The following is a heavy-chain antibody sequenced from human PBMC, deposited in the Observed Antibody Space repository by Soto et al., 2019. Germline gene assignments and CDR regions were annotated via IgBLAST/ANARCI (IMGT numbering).Heavy chain of an antibody. CDR1: GFTFSSYA. Sequence: EVQLLESGGGLVQPGGSLRLSCAASGFTFSSYAMSWVRQAPGKGLEWVSAISGSGGSTYYADSVKGRFTISRDNSKNTLYLQMNSLRAEDTAVYYCAKEWDRYCSSTSCLPPPYWGQGTLVTVSS. J-gene: IGHJ4*02. CDR2: ISGSGGST. CDR3: AKEWDRYCSSTSCLPPPY. D-gene: IGHD2-2*01. V-gene: IGHV3-23*01.